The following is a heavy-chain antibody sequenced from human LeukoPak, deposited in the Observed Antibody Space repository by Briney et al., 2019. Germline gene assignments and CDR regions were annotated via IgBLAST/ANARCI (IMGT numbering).Heavy chain of an antibody. CDR2: IWYDGSNK. V-gene: IGHV3-33*01. J-gene: IGHJ4*02. D-gene: IGHD2-15*01. CDR1: GFSFSTYA. CDR3: ARDERCSGSTCSYYFDY. Sequence: PGGSLRLSCAASGFSFSTYAIHWVRQAPGKGLEWVAVIWYDGSNKFYADSVKGRFTISRDNSENTLYLEMNSLRAEDTAVYYCARDERCSGSTCSYYFDYWGQGTLVTVSS.